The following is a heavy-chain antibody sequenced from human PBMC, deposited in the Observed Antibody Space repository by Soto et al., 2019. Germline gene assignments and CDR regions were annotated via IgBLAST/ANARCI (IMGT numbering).Heavy chain of an antibody. D-gene: IGHD5-12*01. CDR3: ARGLIRGWTQVDIVATTGLYYMDV. J-gene: IGHJ6*03. Sequence: ASVKVSCKASGYTFTSYDINWVRQATGQGLEWMGWMNPNSGNTGYAQKFQGRVTMTRNTSISTAYMELSSLRSEDTAVYYCARGLIRGWTQVDIVATTGLYYMDVWGKGTTVTVSS. CDR2: MNPNSGNT. CDR1: GYTFTSYD. V-gene: IGHV1-8*01.